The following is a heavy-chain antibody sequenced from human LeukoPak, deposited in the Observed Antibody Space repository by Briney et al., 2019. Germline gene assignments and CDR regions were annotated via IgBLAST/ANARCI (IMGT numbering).Heavy chain of an antibody. V-gene: IGHV3-48*03. CDR1: GFTFSSYE. Sequence: GGSLRLSCAASGFTFSSYEMHWVRQPPGKGLEWVSYISSSDSTIYYADSVKGRFTISRDNAKNSLYLQMNSLRAEDTAVYYCAREGFSRGYYQYYYMDVWGKGTTVTVSS. J-gene: IGHJ6*03. CDR2: ISSSDSTI. D-gene: IGHD6-13*01. CDR3: AREGFSRGYYQYYYMDV.